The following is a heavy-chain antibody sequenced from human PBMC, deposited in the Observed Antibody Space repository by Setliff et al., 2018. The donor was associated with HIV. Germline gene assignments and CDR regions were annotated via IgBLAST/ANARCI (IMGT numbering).Heavy chain of an antibody. Sequence: ASVKVSCTASGYSFSSYGVTWVRQAPGQGLEWMGWISVYNGNTNYAQKLQNRVTMTTDTSTSTAYMELRSLRSDDTAVYYCARDFFTVPSREGYDYWGQGTLVTVSS. D-gene: IGHD1-26*01. CDR2: ISVYNGNT. J-gene: IGHJ4*02. CDR3: ARDFFTVPSREGYDY. CDR1: GYSFSSYG. V-gene: IGHV1-18*01.